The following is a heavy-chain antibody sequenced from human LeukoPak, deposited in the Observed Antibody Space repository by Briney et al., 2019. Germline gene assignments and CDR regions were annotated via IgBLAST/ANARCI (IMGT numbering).Heavy chain of an antibody. Sequence: GRSLRLSCAASGFRFSSYAIHWVRRAPGKGLEWLAGISYDGSEKYYGDSVKGRFTASRDNSKNTVYLQMNSLRDDDTAVYYCARGGGRGWYNYFDYWGQGTLVTVSS. CDR1: GFRFSSYA. CDR2: ISYDGSEK. V-gene: IGHV3-30*04. CDR3: ARGGGRGWYNYFDY. D-gene: IGHD6-19*01. J-gene: IGHJ4*02.